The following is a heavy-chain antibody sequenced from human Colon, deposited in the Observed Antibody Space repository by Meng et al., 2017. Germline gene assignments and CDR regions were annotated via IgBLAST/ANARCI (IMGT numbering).Heavy chain of an antibody. CDR1: GSSNRTES. CDR2: IASTGTYK. V-gene: IGHV3-21*01. D-gene: IGHD6-19*01. J-gene: IGHJ4*02. CDR3: AREDSFKSGWGDPMALDY. Sequence: EESVEGLVRAGGVMRPSCSGTGSSNRTESTHMDHQAPQLRLAWGQAIASTGTYKTIAGAVKGRFTIPRSNAMSSVFLQINSQRAEGTAVYFCAREDSFKSGWGDPMALDYWGQGTLVTVSS.